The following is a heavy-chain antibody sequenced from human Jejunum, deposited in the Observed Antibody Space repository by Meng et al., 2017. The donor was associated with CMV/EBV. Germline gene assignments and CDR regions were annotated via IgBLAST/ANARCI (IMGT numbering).Heavy chain of an antibody. J-gene: IGHJ4*02. D-gene: IGHD2-2*01. CDR3: ARIHIPTRGYCSTTSCYLFDL. CDR1: YS. CDR2: ITSSSTYI. Sequence: YSMNWVRQAPGKGLEWVSSITSSSTYIYYADSVRGRFIISRDNAKNSLYLQMNSLRAEDTAVYYCARIHIPTRGYCSTTSCYLFDLWGPGTLVTVSS. V-gene: IGHV3-21*06.